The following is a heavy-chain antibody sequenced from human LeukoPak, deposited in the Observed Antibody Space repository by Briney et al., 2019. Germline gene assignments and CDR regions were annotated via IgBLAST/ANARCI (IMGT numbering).Heavy chain of an antibody. D-gene: IGHD3-22*01. CDR3: ARGPRRRYDSSGYFDY. CDR2: IYTSGST. CDR1: GGSISSYY. J-gene: IGHJ4*02. Sequence: KPSETLSLTCTVSGGSISSYYWSWIRQPAGKGLEWIGRIYTSGSTNYNPSLKSRVTISVDTSKNQFSLKLSSVTAADTAVYYCARGPRRRYDSSGYFDYWGQGTLVTVSS. V-gene: IGHV4-4*07.